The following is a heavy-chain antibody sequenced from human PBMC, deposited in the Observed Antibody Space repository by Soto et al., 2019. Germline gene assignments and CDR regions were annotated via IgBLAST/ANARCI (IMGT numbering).Heavy chain of an antibody. CDR3: ATVPVDTYMIYWSDP. J-gene: IGHJ5*02. V-gene: IGHV4-61*08. CDR2: VCSYGST. Sequence: PSETLSLTCSVFGSSVSSGDYYWTWIRQPPGKGLEWIGHVCSYGSTNYNPSLNSRVTISLDTAENQFSLNLRSVTAADTAVYYCATVPVDTYMIYWSDPWGQGTLVTVSS. D-gene: IGHD3-16*01. CDR1: GSSVSSGDYY.